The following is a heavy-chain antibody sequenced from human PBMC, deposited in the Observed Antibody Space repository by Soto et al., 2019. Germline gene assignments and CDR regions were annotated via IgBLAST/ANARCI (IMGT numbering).Heavy chain of an antibody. CDR2: IYYSGST. Sequence: LPLTCTVSGGSISSYYWSWIRQPPGKGLEWIGYIYYSGSTNYNPSLKSRVTISVDTSKNQFSLKLSSVTAADTAVYYCASQSSSWYYYYGMDVWGQGXTVTVSS. V-gene: IGHV4-59*01. CDR3: ASQSSSWYYYYGMDV. D-gene: IGHD6-13*01. CDR1: GGSISSYY. J-gene: IGHJ6*02.